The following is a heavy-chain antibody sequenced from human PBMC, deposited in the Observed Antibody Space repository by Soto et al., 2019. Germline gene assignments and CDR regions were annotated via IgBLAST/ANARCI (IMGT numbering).Heavy chain of an antibody. Sequence: GGSLRLSCAASGFTFSSYSMNWVRQAPGKGLEWVSSISSSSSYIYYADSVKGRFTISRDNAKNSLYLQMNSLRAEDTAVYYCATQSYGDYGYFDYWSQGTLVTVSS. D-gene: IGHD4-17*01. CDR2: ISSSSSYI. CDR1: GFTFSSYS. V-gene: IGHV3-21*01. J-gene: IGHJ4*02. CDR3: ATQSYGDYGYFDY.